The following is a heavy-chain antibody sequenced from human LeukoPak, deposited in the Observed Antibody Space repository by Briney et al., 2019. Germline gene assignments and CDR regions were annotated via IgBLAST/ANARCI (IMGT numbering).Heavy chain of an antibody. CDR3: ARGHDYGDYTAPDY. Sequence: SETLSLTCAVYGGSFSGYYWSWIRQPSGKGLEWIGEINHSGSTNYNPSLKSRVTISVDTSKNQFSLKLSSVTAADTAVYYCARGHDYGDYTAPDYWGQGTLVTVSS. D-gene: IGHD4-17*01. CDR2: INHSGST. J-gene: IGHJ4*02. V-gene: IGHV4-34*01. CDR1: GGSFSGYY.